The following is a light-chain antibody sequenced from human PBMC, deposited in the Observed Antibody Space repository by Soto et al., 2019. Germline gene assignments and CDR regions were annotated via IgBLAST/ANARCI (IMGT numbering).Light chain of an antibody. CDR2: VAS. CDR3: QQFGISPLFT. Sequence: EIVLTQSPGTLSLSPGERATLSCRASQSVSSIYLAWYQQKPGQAPRSLIYVASSRTTGIPNRFSCSGSGTEFTHTISRLEPEDFAVYYCQQFGISPLFTFGPGTKWMSN. J-gene: IGKJ3*01. CDR1: QSVSSIY. V-gene: IGKV3-20*01.